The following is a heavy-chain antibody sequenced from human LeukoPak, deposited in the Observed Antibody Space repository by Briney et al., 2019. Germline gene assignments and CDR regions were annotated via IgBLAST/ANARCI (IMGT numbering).Heavy chain of an antibody. D-gene: IGHD6-6*01. CDR3: AKDKYSSSSVYRYFDR. V-gene: IGHV4-59*01. CDR1: GGSISSYY. CDR2: IYYSGST. J-gene: IGHJ2*01. Sequence: SETLSLTCSVSGGSISSYYWSWIRQPPGKGLEWIGYIYYSGSTNYNPSLKSRVTISVDTSKNQFSLKLSSVTAADTAVYYCAKDKYSSSSVYRYFDRWGRGTLVTVSS.